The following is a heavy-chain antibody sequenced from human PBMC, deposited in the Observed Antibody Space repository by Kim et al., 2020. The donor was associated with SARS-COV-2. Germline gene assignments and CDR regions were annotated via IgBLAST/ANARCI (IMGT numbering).Heavy chain of an antibody. Sequence: GGSLRLSCVASGFTFTGYGMHWVRQAPGKGLEWVAGTSSDQIRTYYGDSVKVRFTIARDNSMNTLYLQLNNPRGEETGVYYCARDDDTSGHFSYFQHWGQRTHVNVSS. D-gene: IGHD3-22*01. J-gene: IGHJ1*01. CDR2: TSSDQIRT. CDR1: GFTFTGYG. V-gene: IGHV3-33*05. CDR3: ARDDDTSGHFSYFQH.